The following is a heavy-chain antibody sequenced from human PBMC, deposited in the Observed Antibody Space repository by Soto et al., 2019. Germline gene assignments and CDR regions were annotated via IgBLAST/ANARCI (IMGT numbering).Heavy chain of an antibody. CDR1: GFDFSDAW. Sequence: PGGSLRLSCAASGFDFSDAWMSWVRQAPGKGLEWIGRIKSKTHGGTTDYAAAVKGRFTISRDDSKNTLYVQMNSLKTEDTAVYYCTPDLGWEVPRDYWGQGTLVTVSS. CDR2: IKSKTHGGTT. J-gene: IGHJ4*02. V-gene: IGHV3-15*01. D-gene: IGHD1-26*01. CDR3: TPDLGWEVPRDY.